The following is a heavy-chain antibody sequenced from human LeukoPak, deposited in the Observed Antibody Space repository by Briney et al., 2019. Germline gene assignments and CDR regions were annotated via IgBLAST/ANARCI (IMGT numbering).Heavy chain of an antibody. Sequence: ASVKVSCKASGYTFTSYDINWVRQATGQGLEWMGWMNPNSGNTGYAQKFQGRVTMTRNTSISTAYMELSSLRSEDTAVYYCARESSSWYFYHQNNWFDPWGQGTLVTVSS. CDR3: ARESSSWYFYHQNNWFDP. J-gene: IGHJ5*02. CDR2: MNPNSGNT. D-gene: IGHD6-13*01. CDR1: GYTFTSYD. V-gene: IGHV1-8*01.